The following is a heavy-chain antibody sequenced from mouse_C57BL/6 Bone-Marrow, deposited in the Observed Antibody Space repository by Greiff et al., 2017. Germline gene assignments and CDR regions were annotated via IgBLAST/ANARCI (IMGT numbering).Heavy chain of an antibody. CDR2: ISSGGSYT. V-gene: IGHV5-6*01. J-gene: IGHJ3*01. CDR1: GFTFSSYG. Sequence: EVKVVESGGDLVKPGGSLKLSCAASGFTFSSYGMSWVRQTPDKRLAWVATISSGGSYTYYPDSVKGRFTISRDNAKNTLYLQMSSLKSEDTAMYYCARHGITTVVAPAWFAYWGQGTLVTVSA. CDR3: ARHGITTVVAPAWFAY. D-gene: IGHD1-1*01.